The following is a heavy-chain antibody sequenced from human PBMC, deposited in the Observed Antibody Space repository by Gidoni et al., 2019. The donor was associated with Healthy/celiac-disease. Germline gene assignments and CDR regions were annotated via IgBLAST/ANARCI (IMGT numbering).Heavy chain of an antibody. CDR1: GFTFRDYY. J-gene: IGHJ6*02. V-gene: IGHV3-11*01. D-gene: IGHD3-9*01. CDR3: ARAAPPDTYYYYGMDV. CDR2: ISSSGSTI. Sequence: QVQLVESGGGLVKPGGSLRLSFSASGFTFRDYYRSWIRQAPGKGLEWFSYISSSGSTIYYADSVKGRFTISRDNAKNSLYLQMNSLRAEDTAVYYCARAAPPDTYYYYGMDVWGQGTTVTVSS.